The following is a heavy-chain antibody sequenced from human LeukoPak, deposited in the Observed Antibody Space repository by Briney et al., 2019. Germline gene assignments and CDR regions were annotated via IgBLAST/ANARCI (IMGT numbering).Heavy chain of an antibody. CDR3: ARVFITMVRGSISSSHKYYYYMDV. CDR1: GYTFTCYY. CDR2: INPNSGGT. D-gene: IGHD3-10*01. V-gene: IGHV1-2*02. J-gene: IGHJ6*03. Sequence: ASVKVSCKASGYTFTCYYMHWVRQAPGQGLEWMGWINPNSGGTNYAQKFQGRVTMTRDTSISTAYMELSRLRSDDTAVYYCARVFITMVRGSISSSHKYYYYMDVWGKGTTVTVSS.